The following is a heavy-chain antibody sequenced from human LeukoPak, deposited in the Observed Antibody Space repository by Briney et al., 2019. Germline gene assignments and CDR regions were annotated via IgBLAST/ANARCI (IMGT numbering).Heavy chain of an antibody. D-gene: IGHD2-8*01. V-gene: IGHV1-69*02. CDR2: IIPILGIA. CDR1: GGTFSSYT. Sequence: SVKVSCKASGGTFSSYTISWVRQAPGQGLEWMGRIIPILGIANYAQKFQGRVTITADKSTSTAYMELSSLRSEDTAVYYCARHARCTNGVCYKHPGPYYMDVWGKGTTVTVSS. J-gene: IGHJ6*03. CDR3: ARHARCTNGVCYKHPGPYYMDV.